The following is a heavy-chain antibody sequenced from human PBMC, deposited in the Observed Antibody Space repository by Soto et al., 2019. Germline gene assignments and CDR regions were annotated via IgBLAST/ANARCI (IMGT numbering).Heavy chain of an antibody. Sequence: QITLKESGPTLVKPTQTLTLTCTFSGFSLSTSGVGVGWIRQPPGKALEWLALIYWDDDKRYSPSLKSRLTIPKDTSKNQVVLTMTNMDPVDTATYYCARHNWNDGTFDYWGQGTLVTVSS. D-gene: IGHD1-1*01. V-gene: IGHV2-5*02. CDR3: ARHNWNDGTFDY. CDR1: GFSLSTSGVG. J-gene: IGHJ4*02. CDR2: IYWDDDK.